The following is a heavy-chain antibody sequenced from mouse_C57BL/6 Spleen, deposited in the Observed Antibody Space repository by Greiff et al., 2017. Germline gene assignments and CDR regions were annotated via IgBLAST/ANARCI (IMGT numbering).Heavy chain of an antibody. Sequence: EVKLMESGGGLVQPKGSLKLSCAASGFTFNTYSMHWVRQAPGKGLEWVARIRSNSSNYATYYADSVKDRFTISRDDSQSMLYLQMNNLKTEDTAMYYCGRGDYGSPPMDDWGQGTSVTVAS. D-gene: IGHD1-1*01. CDR3: GRGDYGSPPMDD. CDR1: GFTFNTYS. V-gene: IGHV10-3*01. CDR2: IRSNSSNYAT. J-gene: IGHJ4*01.